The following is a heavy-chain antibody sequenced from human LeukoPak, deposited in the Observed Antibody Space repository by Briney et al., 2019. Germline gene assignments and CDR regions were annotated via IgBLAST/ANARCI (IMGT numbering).Heavy chain of an antibody. CDR1: GFTFSSYG. V-gene: IGHV3-30*02. CDR2: IRYDESNK. Sequence: GGSLRLSCAASGFTFSSYGMHWVRQAPGKGLEWVAFIRYDESNKDYADSVKGRFTISRDNSKNTLYLQMHSLRAEDTAVYYCAKEEKQLVYYFDYWGQGTLVTVSS. J-gene: IGHJ4*02. CDR3: AKEEKQLVYYFDY. D-gene: IGHD6-6*01.